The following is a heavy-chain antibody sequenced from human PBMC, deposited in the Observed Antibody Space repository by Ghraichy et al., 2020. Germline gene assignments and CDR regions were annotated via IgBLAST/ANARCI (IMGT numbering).Heavy chain of an antibody. D-gene: IGHD6-6*01. CDR3: ARASSSSSVFWY. Sequence: SETLSLTCAVYGGSFSGYYWSWIRQPPGKGLEWIGEINHSGSTNYNPSLKSRVTISVDTSKNQFSLKLSSVTAADTAVYYCARASSSSSVFWYWGQGTLVTVSS. CDR1: GGSFSGYY. J-gene: IGHJ4*02. CDR2: INHSGST. V-gene: IGHV4-34*01.